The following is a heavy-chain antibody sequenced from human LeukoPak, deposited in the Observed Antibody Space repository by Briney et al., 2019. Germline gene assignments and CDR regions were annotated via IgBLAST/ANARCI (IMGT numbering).Heavy chain of an antibody. CDR3: AKDLWSYDSSVRPLRGPDY. J-gene: IGHJ4*02. CDR2: ISGSGGST. Sequence: QPGGSLGLSCAASGFTFSSYAMSWVRQAPGKGLEWVSAISGSGGSTYYADSVKGRFTISRDNSKNTLYLQMNSLRAEDTAVYYCAKDLWSYDSSVRPLRGPDYWGQGTLVTVSS. D-gene: IGHD3-22*01. CDR1: GFTFSSYA. V-gene: IGHV3-23*01.